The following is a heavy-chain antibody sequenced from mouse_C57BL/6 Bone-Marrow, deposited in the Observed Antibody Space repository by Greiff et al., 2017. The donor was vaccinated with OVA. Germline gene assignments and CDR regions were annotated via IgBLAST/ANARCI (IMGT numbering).Heavy chain of an antibody. J-gene: IGHJ4*01. CDR3: ARDSSGYEYYAMDY. Sequence: VQLQQSGPELVKPGASVKISCKASGYTFTDYYMNWVKQSHGKSLEWIGDINPNNGGTSYNQKFKGKATLTVDKSSSTAYMELRILTSEDSAVYYCARDSSGYEYYAMDYWGQGTSVTVSS. CDR2: INPNNGGT. V-gene: IGHV1-26*01. CDR1: GYTFTDYY. D-gene: IGHD3-2*02.